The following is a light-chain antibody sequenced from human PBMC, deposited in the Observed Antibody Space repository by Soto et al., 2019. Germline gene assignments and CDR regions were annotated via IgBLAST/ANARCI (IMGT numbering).Light chain of an antibody. CDR3: CSYAGSSTGV. CDR2: DVS. V-gene: IGLV2-23*02. CDR1: SSDVGSYKL. Sequence: QSVLTQPASMSGSPGQSITISCTGTSSDVGSYKLVSWYQQHPGKAPRLIIYDVSKRPSGVSNRFSGSKSGNTASLTISGLQAEDEAEDHCCSYAGSSTGVFGGGTQLTVL. J-gene: IGLJ2*01.